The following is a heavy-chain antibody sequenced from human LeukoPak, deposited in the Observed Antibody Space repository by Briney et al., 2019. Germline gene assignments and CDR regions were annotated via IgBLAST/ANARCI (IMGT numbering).Heavy chain of an antibody. CDR2: FDPEDAEV. Sequence: ASVKVSCKVSGNTLTDLSIHWVRQAPEKGLDWMGGFDPEDAEVIYAEKFQDRVTMTEDPSTDTAYMELSSLRSEDTAVYYCATAGYCSSTSCPNYYGMDVWGQGTTVTVSS. CDR3: ATAGYCSSTSCPNYYGMDV. D-gene: IGHD2-2*01. J-gene: IGHJ6*02. CDR1: GNTLTDLS. V-gene: IGHV1-24*01.